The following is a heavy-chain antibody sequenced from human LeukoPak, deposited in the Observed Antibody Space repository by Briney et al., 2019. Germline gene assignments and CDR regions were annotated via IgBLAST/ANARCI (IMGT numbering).Heavy chain of an antibody. J-gene: IGHJ4*02. Sequence: SETLSLTCAVSGGSISGYYWIWIRQPPGKGLEWIGYIYYNGITNYNPSLKSRVTISVDTSKNQISLKLSSVTAADTAVYYCARHLYSGYERVFDYWGQGTLVTVSS. CDR2: IYYNGIT. CDR1: GGSISGYY. CDR3: ARHLYSGYERVFDY. V-gene: IGHV4-59*08. D-gene: IGHD5-12*01.